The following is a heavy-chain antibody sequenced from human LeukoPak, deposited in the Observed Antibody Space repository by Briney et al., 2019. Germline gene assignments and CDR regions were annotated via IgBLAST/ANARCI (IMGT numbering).Heavy chain of an antibody. J-gene: IGHJ5*01. Sequence: GGSLRLSCAASGLTFSSYSMNWVRQAPGKGLEWVSFISSSSTYIYYADSVKGRFTISRDDAKNSLHLQMSSLRADDTAVYYCARDRVVSGRFGEVASWGQGTLVTVSS. CDR1: GLTFSSYS. CDR2: ISSSSTYI. D-gene: IGHD3-10*01. V-gene: IGHV3-21*01. CDR3: ARDRVVSGRFGEVAS.